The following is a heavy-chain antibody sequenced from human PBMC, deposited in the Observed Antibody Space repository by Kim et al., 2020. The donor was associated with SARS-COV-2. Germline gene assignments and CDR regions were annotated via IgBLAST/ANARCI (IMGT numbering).Heavy chain of an antibody. J-gene: IGHJ6*03. CDR2: INPNSGGT. V-gene: IGHV1-2*02. D-gene: IGHD3-22*01. CDR1: GYTFTGYY. CDR3: ARGPMIVGAKYYYYMDV. Sequence: ASVKVSCKASGYTFTGYYMHWVRQAPGQGLEWMGWINPNSGGTNYAQKFQGRVTMTRDTSISTAYMELSRLRSDDTAVYYCARGPMIVGAKYYYYMDVWGKGTTGTVSS.